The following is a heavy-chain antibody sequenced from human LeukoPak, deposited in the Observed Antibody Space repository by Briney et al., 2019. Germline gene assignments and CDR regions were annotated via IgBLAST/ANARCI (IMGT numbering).Heavy chain of an antibody. CDR1: GFTFSSYA. CDR3: AKSKGEFWSASDY. Sequence: PGGSLRLSCAASGFTFSSYAMSWVRQAPGKGLECVSSISGTGGSTNYADSVKGRFTISRDSSKNTLYLQMNSLRAEDTATYYCAKSKGEFWSASDYWGQGTLVTVSS. CDR2: ISGTGGST. J-gene: IGHJ4*02. V-gene: IGHV3-23*01. D-gene: IGHD3-3*01.